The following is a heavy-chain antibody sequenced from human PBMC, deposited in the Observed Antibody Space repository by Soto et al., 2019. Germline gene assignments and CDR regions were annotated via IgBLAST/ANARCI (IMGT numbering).Heavy chain of an antibody. V-gene: IGHV4-30-4*01. D-gene: IGHD3-10*01. CDR1: GGSISSGDYY. Sequence: TLSLTCTVSGGSISSGDYYWSWIRQPPGKGLEWIGYIYYSGSTYYNPSLKSRVTISVDTSKNQFSLKLSSVTAADTAVYYCARGARYYGSGTYNWFDPGGQGTLVTVSS. CDR2: IYYSGST. CDR3: ARGARYYGSGTYNWFDP. J-gene: IGHJ5*02.